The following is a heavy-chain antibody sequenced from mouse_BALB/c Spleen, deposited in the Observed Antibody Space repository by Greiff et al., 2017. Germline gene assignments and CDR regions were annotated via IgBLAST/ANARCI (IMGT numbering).Heavy chain of an antibody. V-gene: IGHV1-80*01. D-gene: IGHD2-4*01. J-gene: IGHJ3*01. Sequence: QVQLKQSGAELVRPGSSVKISCKASGYAFSSYWMNWVKQRPGQGLEWIGQIYPGDGDTNYNGKFKGKATLTADKSSSTAYMQLSSLTSEDSAVYFCARRDDYEGAWFAYWGQGTLVTVSA. CDR2: IYPGDGDT. CDR1: GYAFSSYW. CDR3: ARRDDYEGAWFAY.